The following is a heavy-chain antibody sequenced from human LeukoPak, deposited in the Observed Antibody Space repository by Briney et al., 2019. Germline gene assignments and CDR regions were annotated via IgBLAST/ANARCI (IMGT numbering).Heavy chain of an antibody. Sequence: SETLSLTCTVSGGSISSYYWSWIRQPPAKGLEGIGYIYYSGSTNYNPSLKSRVTISVDTSKNRFSLKLSSVTAADTAVYYCAREVGVYSSSSHYYYMDVWGKGTTVTVSS. V-gene: IGHV4-59*01. D-gene: IGHD6-6*01. CDR2: IYYSGST. CDR3: AREVGVYSSSSHYYYMDV. J-gene: IGHJ6*03. CDR1: GGSISSYY.